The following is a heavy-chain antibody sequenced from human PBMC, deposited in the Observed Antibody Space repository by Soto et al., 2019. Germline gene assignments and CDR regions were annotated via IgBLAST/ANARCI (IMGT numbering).Heavy chain of an antibody. D-gene: IGHD3-22*01. CDR3: ARMGDSSGYSGWFDP. V-gene: IGHV3-66*01. CDR1: GFTVSSNY. J-gene: IGHJ5*02. Sequence: EVQLVESGGGLVQPGGSLRLSCAASGFTVSSNYMSWVRQAPGKGLEWVSVIYSGGSTYYADSVKGRFTISRDNSKNTLYRQMNSLRAEDTAVYYCARMGDSSGYSGWFDPWGQGKLVTVSS. CDR2: IYSGGST.